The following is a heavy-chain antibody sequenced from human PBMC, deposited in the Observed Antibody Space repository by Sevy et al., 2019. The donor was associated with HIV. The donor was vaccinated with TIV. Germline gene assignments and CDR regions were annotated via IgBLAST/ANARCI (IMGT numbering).Heavy chain of an antibody. Sequence: SETLSLTCVVYGGSFSGYYWSWIRQPPGKGLEWIGEINHSGSTNYNPSLKSRVTISAHTSKNQFTLKLSSVTAADTAVYYCATRRGHLSFDYWGQGTLVTVSS. CDR3: ATRRGHLSFDY. J-gene: IGHJ4*02. V-gene: IGHV4-34*01. CDR1: GGSFSGYY. CDR2: INHSGST.